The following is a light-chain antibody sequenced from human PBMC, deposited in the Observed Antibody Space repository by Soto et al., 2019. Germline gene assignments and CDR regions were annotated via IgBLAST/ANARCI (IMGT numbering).Light chain of an antibody. Sequence: EIVMTQSPATLSLSPGERATLSCRASQSVSSNYVAWYQQKPGQTPRLLIYGASSRATGIPDRFSGSGSGTDFTLTISRLEPEDFAVYYCQQHGSSPWMFGQGTKVDIK. CDR3: QQHGSSPWM. CDR2: GAS. V-gene: IGKV3-20*01. CDR1: QSVSSNY. J-gene: IGKJ1*01.